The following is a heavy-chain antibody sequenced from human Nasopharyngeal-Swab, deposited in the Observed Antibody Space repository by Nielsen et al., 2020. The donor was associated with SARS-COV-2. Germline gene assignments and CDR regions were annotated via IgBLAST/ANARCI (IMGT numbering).Heavy chain of an antibody. D-gene: IGHD3-22*01. J-gene: IGHJ4*02. CDR2: IGTAGDT. CDR1: GFTFSSYD. Sequence: GESLKISCAASGFTFSSYDMHWVRQATGKGLEWVSAIGTAGDTYYPGSVKGRFTISRENAKNSLYLQMNSLRAGDTAVYYCARGLHYYDSSGYYYYFDYWGQGTLVTVSS. V-gene: IGHV3-13*01. CDR3: ARGLHYYDSSGYYYYFDY.